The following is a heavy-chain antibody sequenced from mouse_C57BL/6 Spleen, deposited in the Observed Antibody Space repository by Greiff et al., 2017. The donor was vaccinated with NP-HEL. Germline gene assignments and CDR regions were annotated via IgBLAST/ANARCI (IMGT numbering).Heavy chain of an antibody. Sequence: EVKLVESGGDLVKPGGSLKLSCAASGFTFSSYGMSWVRQTPDKRLEWVATISSGGSYTYYPDSVKGRFTISRDNAKNTLYLQMSSLKSEDTAMYYCARHPYYGSSWGYFDVWGTGTTVTVSS. J-gene: IGHJ1*03. CDR1: GFTFSSYG. CDR3: ARHPYYGSSWGYFDV. V-gene: IGHV5-6*01. D-gene: IGHD1-1*01. CDR2: ISSGGSYT.